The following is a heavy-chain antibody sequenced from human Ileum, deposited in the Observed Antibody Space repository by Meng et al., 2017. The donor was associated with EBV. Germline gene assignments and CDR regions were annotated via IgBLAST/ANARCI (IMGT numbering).Heavy chain of an antibody. CDR3: ARADKVRFDY. CDR1: GGSMSSTNG. V-gene: IGHV4-4*02. J-gene: IGHJ4*02. CDR2: IYHSGST. Sequence: QVQLQESGPGLGNPSGTLSLTCGVSGGSMSSTNGWSWVRQPPGKGLEWIGEIYHSGSTNYNPSLKSRDSISVDKSKNQFSLKLSSVTAADTAVYYCARADKVRFDYWGQGTLVTVSS.